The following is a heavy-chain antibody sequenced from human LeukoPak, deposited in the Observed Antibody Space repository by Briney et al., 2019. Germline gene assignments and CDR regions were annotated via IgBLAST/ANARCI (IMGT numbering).Heavy chain of an antibody. CDR2: IHYSGST. Sequence: SETLSLTCSVSGGSISSYFWSWIRQPPGKGLEWIGNIHYSGSTHYNPSLKSRVTISLDTSRNHFSLRLSSVTAADTAVYYCARDRGYYDRGGYHNYYFDYWGQGTLVTVSS. V-gene: IGHV4-59*01. J-gene: IGHJ4*02. D-gene: IGHD3-22*01. CDR3: ARDRGYYDRGGYHNYYFDY. CDR1: GGSISSYF.